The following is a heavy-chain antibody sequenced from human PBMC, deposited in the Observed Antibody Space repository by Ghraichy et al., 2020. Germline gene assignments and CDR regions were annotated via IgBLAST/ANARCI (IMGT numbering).Heavy chain of an antibody. CDR2: VKSKTDGGTT. CDR1: GFTFTNAW. V-gene: IGHV3-15*07. Sequence: LSLTCAASGFTFTNAWMNWVRQAPGKGLEWVGRVKSKTDGGTTNYAAPVKGRFTISRDDSKNTLYLQMNSLKTEDTAVYYCTPDQMRNLWGQGTLVTVSS. CDR3: TPDQMRNL. J-gene: IGHJ4*02.